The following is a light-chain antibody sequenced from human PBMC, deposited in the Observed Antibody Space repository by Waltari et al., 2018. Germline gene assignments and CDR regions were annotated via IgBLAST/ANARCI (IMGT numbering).Light chain of an antibody. Sequence: EIVLTQSPGTLSLSPGERATLSCRASQSVSSSYLAWYQQKPGQAPRLLIYGASSRVTGIPDRFSGSGSGTDFTLTISRLEPEDFAVYYCQQYGSSPPAFTFGPGTKVDIK. CDR3: QQYGSSPPAFT. CDR1: QSVSSSY. V-gene: IGKV3-20*01. CDR2: GAS. J-gene: IGKJ3*01.